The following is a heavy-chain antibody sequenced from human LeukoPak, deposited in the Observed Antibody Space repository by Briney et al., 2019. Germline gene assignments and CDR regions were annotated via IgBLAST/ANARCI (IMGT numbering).Heavy chain of an antibody. Sequence: ASVKVSCKASGYTFTSYDINWVRQATGQGLEWMGWMNPNSGNTGYTQKFQGRVTMTRNTSISTAYMELSSLRSEDTAVYYCARANPIAVAGTDFDYWGQGTLVTVSS. CDR3: ARANPIAVAGTDFDY. CDR1: GYTFTSYD. D-gene: IGHD6-19*01. J-gene: IGHJ4*02. V-gene: IGHV1-8*01. CDR2: MNPNSGNT.